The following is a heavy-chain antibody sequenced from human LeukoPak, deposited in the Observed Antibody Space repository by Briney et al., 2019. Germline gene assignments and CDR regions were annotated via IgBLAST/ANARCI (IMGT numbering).Heavy chain of an antibody. V-gene: IGHV1-18*01. Sequence: ASVKVSCKASGYMFSSYALNWVRQAPGRGLEWMGWINAFNGNTDYAQNLRGGITLTTDTSTTIAYMELRSLRSDDTAVYYCARDLLGSGYSKNAFHIWGQGTLVTVSS. CDR1: GYMFSSYA. D-gene: IGHD3-22*01. CDR3: ARDLLGSGYSKNAFHI. CDR2: INAFNGNT. J-gene: IGHJ3*02.